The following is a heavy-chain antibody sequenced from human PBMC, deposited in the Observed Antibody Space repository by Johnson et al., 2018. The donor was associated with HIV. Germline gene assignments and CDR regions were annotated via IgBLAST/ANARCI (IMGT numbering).Heavy chain of an antibody. V-gene: IGHV3-11*01. D-gene: IGHD3-22*01. CDR3: ARDRRNYYDSSGYPDYDAFDI. J-gene: IGHJ3*02. CDR1: GFTFSDYY. CDR2: ISSSGSII. Sequence: QVQLVESVGGLVKPGGSLRLSCAASGFTFSDYYMSWIRQAPGKGLEWVSYISSSGSIIYYSDSVKGRFAISRDNVKNSLYLQMNSLRAEDTALYYCARDRRNYYDSSGYPDYDAFDIWGQGTMVTVSS.